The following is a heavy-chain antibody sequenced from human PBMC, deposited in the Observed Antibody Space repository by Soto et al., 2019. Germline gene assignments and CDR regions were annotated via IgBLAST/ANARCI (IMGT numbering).Heavy chain of an antibody. CDR2: ISYDGSNK. V-gene: IGHV3-30*18. CDR1: GFTFSSYG. D-gene: IGHD3-10*01. CDR3: AKDGDVLLWFGELTARNLVPPLDY. J-gene: IGHJ4*02. Sequence: QVQLVESGGGVVQPGRSLRLSCAASGFTFSSYGMHWVRQAPGKGLEWVAVISYDGSNKYYADSVKGRFTISRDNSKNTSYLPMNSLRAEDTAVYYCAKDGDVLLWFGELTARNLVPPLDYWGQGTLVTVSS.